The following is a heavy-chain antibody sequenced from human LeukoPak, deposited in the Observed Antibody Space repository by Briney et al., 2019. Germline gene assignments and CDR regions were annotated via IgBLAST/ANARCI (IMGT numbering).Heavy chain of an antibody. V-gene: IGHV3-23*01. CDR1: GFSFSSYA. J-gene: IGHJ5*01. CDR3: ARGNYGGFDS. Sequence: GGSLRLACAASGFSFSSYAMSWVRQALGKGLEWVSTISPSGGSTYYADSVKGRFTISRDFSKNTLYLQMNSLRTEDTAVYYCARGNYGGFDSWGQGTLVTVSS. D-gene: IGHD4-23*01. CDR2: ISPSGGST.